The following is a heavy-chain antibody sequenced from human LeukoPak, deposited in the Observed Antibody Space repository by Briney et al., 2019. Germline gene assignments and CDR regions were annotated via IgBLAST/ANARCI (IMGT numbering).Heavy chain of an antibody. CDR1: GGSISSHY. V-gene: IGHV4-4*07. J-gene: IGHJ4*02. D-gene: IGHD1-26*01. CDR3: ARDSGSYDLDY. Sequence: PSETLSLTCTVSGGSISSHYWSWIRQPAGNGLEWIGRIYASGTTNYNPSLKTRVTMSVDTSKNQFSLKLSSVTAADTAVYYCARDSGSYDLDYWGQGTLVTVSS. CDR2: IYASGTT.